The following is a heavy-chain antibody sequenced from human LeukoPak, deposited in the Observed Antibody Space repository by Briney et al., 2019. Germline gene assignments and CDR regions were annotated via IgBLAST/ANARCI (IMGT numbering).Heavy chain of an antibody. CDR2: ISSSGSTI. V-gene: IGHV3-11*01. Sequence: GGSLRLSCAASGFTFSDFYMNWIRQAPGKGLEWVSYISSSGSTIHYADSVKGRFTISRDNAKNSLYLQMNSLRAEDTAVYYCARDPHIGATAGRGYFYYYYMDVWGKGTTVTVSS. CDR3: ARDPHIGATAGRGYFYYYYMDV. CDR1: GFTFSDFY. D-gene: IGHD6-13*01. J-gene: IGHJ6*03.